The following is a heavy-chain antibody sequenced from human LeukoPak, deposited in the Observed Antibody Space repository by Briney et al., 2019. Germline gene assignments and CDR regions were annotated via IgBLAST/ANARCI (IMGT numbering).Heavy chain of an antibody. CDR1: GGSFSSGSYY. V-gene: IGHV4-61*01. Sequence: SETLSLTCTVSGGSFSSGSYYWGWSGQRPGRGREWIVYIDYSGSTNDNPSLTSRLTISVDPSKTQFSLKLSSVTAAATAVYYCAREAVGDYYGSGSYAFDKWGQGTMVTVSS. D-gene: IGHD3-10*01. J-gene: IGHJ3*02. CDR2: IDYSGST. CDR3: AREAVGDYYGSGSYAFDK.